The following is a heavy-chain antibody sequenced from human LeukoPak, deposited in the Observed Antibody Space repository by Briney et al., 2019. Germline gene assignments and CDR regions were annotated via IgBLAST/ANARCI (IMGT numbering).Heavy chain of an antibody. CDR1: GFTFDDYA. CDR3: AKDIVDKWELLLDAFDI. D-gene: IGHD1-26*01. CDR2: ISGDGGST. V-gene: IGHV3-43*02. Sequence: GRSLRLSCAASGFTFDDYAMHWVRQAPGKGLEWVSLISGDGGSTYYADSVKGRFTISRDNSKNSLYLQMNSLRTEDTALYYCAKDIVDKWELLLDAFDIWGQGTMVTVSS. J-gene: IGHJ3*02.